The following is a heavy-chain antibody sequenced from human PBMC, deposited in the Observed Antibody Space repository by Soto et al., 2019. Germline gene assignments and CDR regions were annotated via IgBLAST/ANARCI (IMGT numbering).Heavy chain of an antibody. CDR2: IIPIFGTA. V-gene: IGHV1-69*13. CDR3: ARGFSSGYSRHYYYYGMDV. J-gene: IGHJ6*02. Sequence: SVKVSFKASGGTFSSYAISWVRQAPGQGLEWMGGIIPIFGTANYAQKFQGRVTITADESTSTAYMELGSLRSEDTAVYYCARGFSSGYSRHYYYYGMDVWGQGTTVTVS. CDR1: GGTFSSYA. D-gene: IGHD3-22*01.